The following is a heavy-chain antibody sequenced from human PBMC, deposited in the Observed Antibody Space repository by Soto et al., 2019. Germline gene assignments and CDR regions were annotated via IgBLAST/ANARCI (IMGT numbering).Heavy chain of an antibody. Sequence: GGSLRLSCAASGFTFSNAWMSWVRQAPGKGLEWVGRIKSKTDGGTTDYAAPVKGRFTISRDDSKNTLYLQMNSLKTEDTAVYYCTTPSYYYDSGSPFDYWGQGTLVTVSS. CDR1: GFTFSNAW. J-gene: IGHJ4*02. CDR2: IKSKTDGGTT. V-gene: IGHV3-15*01. D-gene: IGHD3-10*01. CDR3: TTPSYYYDSGSPFDY.